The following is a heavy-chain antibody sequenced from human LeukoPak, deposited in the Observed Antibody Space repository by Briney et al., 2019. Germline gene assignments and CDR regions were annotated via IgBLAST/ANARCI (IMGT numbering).Heavy chain of an antibody. CDR1: GFTFSSYA. J-gene: IGHJ4*02. Sequence: GGSLRLSCAASGFTFSSYAMSWVRQAPGKGLEWVSAISGSGGSTYYADSVKGRFTISRDNSKNTLYLQMNSLRAEDTAVYYYAKGHDYYDSSGYWIFYFDYWGQGTLVTVSS. V-gene: IGHV3-23*01. CDR2: ISGSGGST. CDR3: AKGHDYYDSSGYWIFYFDY. D-gene: IGHD3-22*01.